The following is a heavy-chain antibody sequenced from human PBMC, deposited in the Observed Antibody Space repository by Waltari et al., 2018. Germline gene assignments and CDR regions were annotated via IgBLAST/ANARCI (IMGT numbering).Heavy chain of an antibody. V-gene: IGHV4-34*01. CDR1: GGSVSRTH. CDR3: ARAHGNCSTSSCYRTATAAFDY. Sequence: QVQLKQRGAGLLKPSETLSLTCGVYGGSVSRTHWRWTRQAPGKGLEWIGEINHLGRTLYTPSLKSRLTVSIDTSKNQFSLTLTSLTAADTAVYFCARAHGNCSTSSCYRTATAAFDYWSQGTLVTVS. CDR2: INHLGRT. D-gene: IGHD2-2*02. J-gene: IGHJ4*02.